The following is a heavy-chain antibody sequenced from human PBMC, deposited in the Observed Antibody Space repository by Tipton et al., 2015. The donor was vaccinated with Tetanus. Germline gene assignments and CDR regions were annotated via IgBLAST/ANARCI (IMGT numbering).Heavy chain of an antibody. J-gene: IGHJ3*02. CDR3: ARDHTRYSGSSVATFDI. CDR1: GGSISSSSYH. Sequence: TLSLTCTVSGGSISSSSYHWGWIRQPPGTGLEWIGTIYYSGSTYYNPSLKSRVTISVDKSKNQFSLKLSSVTAADTAVYYCARDHTRYSGSSVATFDIWGQGTMVTVSS. CDR2: IYYSGST. D-gene: IGHD6-6*01. V-gene: IGHV4-39*07.